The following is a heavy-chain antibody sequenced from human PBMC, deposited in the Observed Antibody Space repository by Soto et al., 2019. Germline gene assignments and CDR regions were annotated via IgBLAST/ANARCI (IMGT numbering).Heavy chain of an antibody. Sequence: SETLSLTCTVSGGSISSYYWSWIRQPPGKGLEWIGYIYYSGSTNYNPSLKSRVTISVDTSKNQFSLKLSSVTAADTAVYYCTRDQTWYYYDSSGPDLWWFDPWGQGTLVTVSS. V-gene: IGHV4-59*01. J-gene: IGHJ5*02. CDR2: IYYSGST. CDR1: GGSISSYY. D-gene: IGHD3-22*01. CDR3: TRDQTWYYYDSSGPDLWWFDP.